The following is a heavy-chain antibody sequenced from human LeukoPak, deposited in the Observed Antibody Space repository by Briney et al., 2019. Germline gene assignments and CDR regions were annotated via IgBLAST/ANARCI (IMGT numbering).Heavy chain of an antibody. J-gene: IGHJ4*02. CDR3: ARSSSSDYYYYFDY. CDR1: GGSISSSSYF. V-gene: IGHV4-39*02. CDR2: IYYSGST. D-gene: IGHD3-22*01. Sequence: PSETLSLTCTVSGGSISSSSYFWGWIRQPPGKGLEWIGSIYYSGSTYYNPSLKSRVTISVDTSKNHFSLKLSSVPAADTAVYYCARSSSSDYYYYFDYWGQGTLVTVSS.